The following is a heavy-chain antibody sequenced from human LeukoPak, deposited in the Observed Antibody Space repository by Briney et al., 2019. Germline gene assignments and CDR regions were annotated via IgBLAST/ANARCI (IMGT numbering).Heavy chain of an antibody. CDR2: IYYSGST. D-gene: IGHD2-2*02. CDR1: GGSLSSGDYY. J-gene: IGHJ5*02. Sequence: SQTLSLTCTVSGGSLSSGDYYWSWIRQPPGKGLEWVGYIYYSGSTYYNPSLKRRVTISVDTSKNQCSLKLSSVTAADTAMYYCARRPDCSSTSCYSFWFDPWGQGTLVTVSS. CDR3: ARRPDCSSTSCYSFWFDP. V-gene: IGHV4-30-4*08.